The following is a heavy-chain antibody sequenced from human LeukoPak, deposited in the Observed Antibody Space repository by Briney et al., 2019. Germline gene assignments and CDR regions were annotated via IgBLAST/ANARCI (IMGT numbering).Heavy chain of an antibody. CDR3: AKMSDYGDYGDFDY. CDR1: GFTFSSYA. CDR2: ISGRGGST. Sequence: GGSLRLSCAASGFTFSSYAMSWVRQAPGKGLEWVSAISGRGGSTYYADSVKGRFTISRDNSKNTLYLQMNSLRAEDTAVYYCAKMSDYGDYGDFDYWGQGTLVTVSS. J-gene: IGHJ4*02. D-gene: IGHD4-17*01. V-gene: IGHV3-23*01.